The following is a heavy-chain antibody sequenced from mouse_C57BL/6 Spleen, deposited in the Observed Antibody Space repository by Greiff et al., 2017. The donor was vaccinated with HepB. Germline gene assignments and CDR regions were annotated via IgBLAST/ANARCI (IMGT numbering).Heavy chain of an antibody. Sequence: EVKLMESGPELVKPGASVKISCKASGYSFTGYYMNWVKQSPEKSLEWIGEINPSTGGTTYNQKFKAKATLTVDKSSSTAYMQLKSLTSEDSAVYYCALTGTTWFAYWGQGTLVTVSA. D-gene: IGHD4-1*01. CDR3: ALTGTTWFAY. CDR2: INPSTGGT. V-gene: IGHV1-42*01. J-gene: IGHJ3*01. CDR1: GYSFTGYY.